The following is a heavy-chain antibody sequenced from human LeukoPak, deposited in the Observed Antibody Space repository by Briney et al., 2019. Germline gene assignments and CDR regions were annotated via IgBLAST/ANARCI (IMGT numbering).Heavy chain of an antibody. Sequence: TGGSLRLSCAASGFTFDDYAMHWVRQAPGKGLEWVANIKQDGSEKYYVDSVKGRFTISRDNAKNSLYLQMNSLRAEDTAVYYCARGSGYSYGWLDYWGQGTLVTVSS. CDR2: IKQDGSEK. V-gene: IGHV3-7*01. D-gene: IGHD5-18*01. CDR1: GFTFDDYA. CDR3: ARGSGYSYGWLDY. J-gene: IGHJ4*02.